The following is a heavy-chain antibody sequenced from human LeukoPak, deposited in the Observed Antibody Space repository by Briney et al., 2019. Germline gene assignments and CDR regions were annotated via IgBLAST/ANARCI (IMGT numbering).Heavy chain of an antibody. CDR2: IYYSGST. CDR1: GGSISSYY. D-gene: IGHD3-10*01. CDR3: ARITMAYNWFDP. J-gene: IGHJ5*02. V-gene: IGHV4-59*08. Sequence: PSETLSLTCTVSGGSISSYYWSWIRQPPGKGLEWIGYIYYSGSTNYNPSLKSRATISVDTSKNQFSLRLSSVTAADTAVYYCARITMAYNWFDPWGQGTLVTVSS.